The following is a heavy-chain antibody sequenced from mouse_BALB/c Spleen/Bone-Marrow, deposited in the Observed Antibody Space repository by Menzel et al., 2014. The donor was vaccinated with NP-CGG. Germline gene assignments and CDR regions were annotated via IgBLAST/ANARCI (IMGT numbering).Heavy chain of an antibody. D-gene: IGHD1-1*01. CDR1: GYTFSSYW. Sequence: QVQLKQSGAELMKPGASVKISCKATGYTFSSYWIEWVKQRPGHGLEWIGEILPESGSTNYNEKFKGKATFTADTSSSTAYMQLSSLTSEDSAVYYCAALYYAGTYAPFDDWGQGTTLTVSS. V-gene: IGHV1-9*01. J-gene: IGHJ2*01. CDR2: ILPESGST. CDR3: AALYYAGTYAPFDD.